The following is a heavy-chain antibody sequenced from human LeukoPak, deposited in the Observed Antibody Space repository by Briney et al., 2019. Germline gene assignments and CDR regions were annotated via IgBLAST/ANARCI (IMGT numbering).Heavy chain of an antibody. CDR2: IYHSGST. CDR3: ARYYYDSSWY. V-gene: IGHV4-38-2*01. Sequence: PSETLSLTCAVSGYSISSGYYWGWIRQPPGKGLEWIGSIYHSGSTYYNPSLKSRVTISVDTSMNQFSLKLSSVTAADTAVYYCARYYYDSSWYWGQGTLVTVSS. D-gene: IGHD3-22*01. J-gene: IGHJ4*02. CDR1: GYSISSGYY.